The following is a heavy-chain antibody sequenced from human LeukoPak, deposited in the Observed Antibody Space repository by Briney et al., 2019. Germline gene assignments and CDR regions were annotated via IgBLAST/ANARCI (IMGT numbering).Heavy chain of an antibody. J-gene: IGHJ6*02. CDR3: ARDLDSSGYYYYGMDV. V-gene: IGHV3-30*04. Sequence: GGSLRLSCAASVFTFSSYAMHWVRQAPGKGVEWVAVISYDGRNKYYADSVKGRFTISRNNSKNTLYLQMNSLGAEDTAVYYCARDLDSSGYYYYGMDVWGQGTTVTVSS. D-gene: IGHD3-22*01. CDR2: ISYDGRNK. CDR1: VFTFSSYA.